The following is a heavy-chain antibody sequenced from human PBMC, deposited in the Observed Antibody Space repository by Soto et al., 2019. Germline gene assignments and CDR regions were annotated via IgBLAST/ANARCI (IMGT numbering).Heavy chain of an antibody. J-gene: IGHJ4*02. CDR2: INAKNGAT. CDR3: ARAREDSSGRFDH. CDR1: GYIFSGNY. V-gene: IGHV1-2*02. Sequence: QVQLVQSGAEVRKPGASVKVSCKASGYIFSGNYLHWVRRAPGQGLEWMAWINAKNGATNYAQKFRGRATVTRDTSISTTYLELSGLTSDDTAVYYCARAREDSSGRFDHWGQGTQVTVSP. D-gene: IGHD6-19*01.